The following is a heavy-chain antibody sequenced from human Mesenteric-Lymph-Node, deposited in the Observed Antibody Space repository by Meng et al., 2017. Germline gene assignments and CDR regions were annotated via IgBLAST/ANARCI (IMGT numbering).Heavy chain of an antibody. D-gene: IGHD1-26*01. Sequence: QVPLVQSGAEVKKPGASVKVSCKASGYIFNNYGVSWVRQAPGQGPEWMGWISAYNGDTNYAQTLQGRVTMTTDTSTSTAYMELRSLRSDDTAVYYCARVEVGITSGDYWGQGTLVTVSS. V-gene: IGHV1-18*01. CDR1: GYIFNNYG. CDR3: ARVEVGITSGDY. CDR2: ISAYNGDT. J-gene: IGHJ4*02.